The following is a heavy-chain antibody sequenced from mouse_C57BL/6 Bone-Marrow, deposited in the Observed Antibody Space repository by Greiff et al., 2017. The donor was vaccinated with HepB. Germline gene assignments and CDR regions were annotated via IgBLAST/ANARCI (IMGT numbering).Heavy chain of an antibody. CDR1: GFTFSSYG. V-gene: IGHV5-6*01. CDR2: ISSGGSYT. Sequence: EVQVVESGGDLVKPGGSLKLSCAASGFTFSSYGMSWVRQTPDKRLEWVATISSGGSYTYYPDSVKGRCTISRDNAKNTLYLQMSSLKSEDTAMYYCARGGYAMDYWGQGTSVTVSS. J-gene: IGHJ4*01. CDR3: ARGGYAMDY.